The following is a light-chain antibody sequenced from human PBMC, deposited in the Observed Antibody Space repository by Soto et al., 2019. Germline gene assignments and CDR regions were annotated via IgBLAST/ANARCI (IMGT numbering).Light chain of an antibody. CDR1: QGISSY. CDR2: AAS. CDR3: QQSYGTPIT. V-gene: IGKV1-8*01. J-gene: IGKJ5*01. Sequence: AIRMPQSPSSFSASTGDRVTITCRASQGISSYLAWYQQKPGKAPKLLIFAASSLQSGVPSRFSGSRSGPDFTLTITSLQPEDFATYYCQQSYGTPITFGQGTRLEIK.